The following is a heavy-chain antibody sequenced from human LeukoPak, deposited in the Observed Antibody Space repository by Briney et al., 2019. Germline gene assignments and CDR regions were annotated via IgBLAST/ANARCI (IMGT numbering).Heavy chain of an antibody. J-gene: IGHJ4*02. V-gene: IGHV3-48*01. CDR1: GFTFSSYS. CDR2: ISSSSSTI. D-gene: IGHD3-10*01. Sequence: GESLRLSCAASGFTFSSYSMNWVRQAPGKGLEWVSYISSSSSTIYYADSVKGRFTISRDNAKNSLYLQMNSLRAEDTAVYYCARRALGEFDYWGQGTLVTVSS. CDR3: ARRALGEFDY.